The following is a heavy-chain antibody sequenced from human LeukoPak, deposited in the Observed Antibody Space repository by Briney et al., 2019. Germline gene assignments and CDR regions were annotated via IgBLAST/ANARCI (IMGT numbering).Heavy chain of an antibody. V-gene: IGHV3-15*01. CDR3: ASRLLWFGELGY. CDR2: IKSKTDGGTA. CDR1: GSTFSNAW. Sequence: GSLRLSCAASGSTFSNAWMSWVRQAPGKGLEWVGRIKSKTDGGTADYAAPVKGRFTISRDDSKNTLYLQMNSLRAEDTAVYYCASRLLWFGELGYWGQGTLVTVSS. D-gene: IGHD3-10*01. J-gene: IGHJ4*02.